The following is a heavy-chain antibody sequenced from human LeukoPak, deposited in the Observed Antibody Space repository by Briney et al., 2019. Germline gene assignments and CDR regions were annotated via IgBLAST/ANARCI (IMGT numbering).Heavy chain of an antibody. D-gene: IGHD1-14*01. J-gene: IGHJ4*02. CDR2: ATYSGGPT. CDR1: GFTVSSLP. Sequence: GGSLTLSCSPSGFTVSSLPMGWVRPLPEGGREWVSGATYSGGPTYYADPMTGPFTISRDNYTNTLHLQMHSLRAEDTGISSCAKGYDRGIGAFVYGGQRTLVTVSS. CDR3: AKGYDRGIGAFVY. V-gene: IGHV3-23*01.